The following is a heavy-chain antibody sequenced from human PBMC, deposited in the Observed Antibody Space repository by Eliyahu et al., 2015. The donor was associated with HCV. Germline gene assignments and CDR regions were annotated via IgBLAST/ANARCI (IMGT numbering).Heavy chain of an antibody. Sequence: QVVLVESGXGVVQPGRSITLSCATSXXXXTNYGXHWVRQAPGKGXXWVALISHTGNGRYYADFAKGRFTISRDESKNTLYLQMDSPRLEDTAVYYCARNDRYGDNSAPLDSWGQGTLVTVSS. J-gene: IGHJ4*02. CDR2: ISHTGNGR. V-gene: IGHV3-33*05. D-gene: IGHD4-23*01. CDR3: ARNDRYGDNSAPLDS. CDR1: XXXXTNYG.